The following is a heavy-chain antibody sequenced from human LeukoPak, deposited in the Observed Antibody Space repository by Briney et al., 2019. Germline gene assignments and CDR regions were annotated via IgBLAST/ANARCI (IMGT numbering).Heavy chain of an antibody. J-gene: IGHJ5*02. CDR1: GYTFTSYD. V-gene: IGHV1-8*01. CDR2: MNPNSGNT. D-gene: IGHD6-13*01. CDR3: ARYGSYSSSLALDP. Sequence: GASVKVSCKASGYTFTSYDISWVRQATGQGLEWMGWMNPNSGNTGYAQKFQGRVTMTRNTSISTAYMELSSLRSEDTAVYYCARYGSYSSSLALDPWGQGTLVTVSS.